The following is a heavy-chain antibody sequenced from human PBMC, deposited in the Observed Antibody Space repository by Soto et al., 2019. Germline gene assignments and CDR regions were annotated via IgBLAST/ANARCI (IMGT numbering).Heavy chain of an antibody. CDR2: INPSGGST. Sequence: QVQLVQSGSEVKKPGASVMLSCKASGYTFANYYMHWVRQAPGQGLEWMGIINPSGGSTTYAQKCQGRVTMTRDTSTSTVYMELSSLRSEDTAMYYCARVSYSGSSWFPFEYWGQGTLVTVSS. CDR1: GYTFANYY. D-gene: IGHD6-13*01. J-gene: IGHJ4*02. V-gene: IGHV1-46*01. CDR3: ARVSYSGSSWFPFEY.